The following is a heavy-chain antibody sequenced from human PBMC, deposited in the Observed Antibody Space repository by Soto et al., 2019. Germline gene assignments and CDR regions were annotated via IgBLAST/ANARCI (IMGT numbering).Heavy chain of an antibody. D-gene: IGHD2-2*01. J-gene: IGHJ6*03. CDR2: IYYTGST. CDR3: ARGGYCTSTSCFYYYMDV. Sequence: SETLSLTCSVSGGFISSYYWSWIRQPPGKGLEWIGNIYYTGSTNYNPSLKSRVTMSVDTSKHQFSLKLSSVTAADTALYYCARGGYCTSTSCFYYYMDVWGKGTTVTVSS. V-gene: IGHV4-59*01. CDR1: GGFISSYY.